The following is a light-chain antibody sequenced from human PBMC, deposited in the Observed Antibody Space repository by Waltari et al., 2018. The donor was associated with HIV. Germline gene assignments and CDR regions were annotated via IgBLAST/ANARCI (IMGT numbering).Light chain of an antibody. CDR3: QQADSFPPNT. J-gene: IGKJ2*01. CDR1: QDISSW. V-gene: IGKV1-12*01. Sequence: DIQMTQSPSSVSASVGDRVTITCRASQDISSWLAWYLQRPGKAPELLIYAASSLQSGVPSRFSGSGSGTDFTLTISSLQPEDVGTYYCQQADSFPPNTFGQGTKLEIK. CDR2: AAS.